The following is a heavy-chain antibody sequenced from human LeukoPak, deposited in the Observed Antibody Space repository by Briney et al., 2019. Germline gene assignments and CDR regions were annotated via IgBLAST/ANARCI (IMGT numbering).Heavy chain of an antibody. Sequence: PGGSLRLSCAASGFTFSGYAMSWVRQAPGKGLEWVSTLSGSGGSTYYADSVKGRFTISRDNSKNTLYLQMNSLRAEDTAVYYCAKDNVYCSSTSCYKWFDPWGQGTLVTVSS. D-gene: IGHD2-2*02. CDR1: GFTFSGYA. V-gene: IGHV3-23*01. CDR3: AKDNVYCSSTSCYKWFDP. J-gene: IGHJ5*02. CDR2: LSGSGGST.